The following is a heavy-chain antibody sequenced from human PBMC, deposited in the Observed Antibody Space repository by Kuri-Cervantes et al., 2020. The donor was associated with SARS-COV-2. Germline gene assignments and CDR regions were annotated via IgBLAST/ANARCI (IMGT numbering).Heavy chain of an antibody. Sequence: GSLRLSCTVSGGSISSYYWSWIRQPPGKGLEWIGYIYYSGSTNYNPSLKSRITIPVDTSKNQFSLKLSSVTAADTAVYYCASDLTGGVDAFDIWGQGTMVTVSS. V-gene: IGHV4-59*12. D-gene: IGHD7-27*01. CDR1: GGSISSYY. CDR3: ASDLTGGVDAFDI. J-gene: IGHJ3*02. CDR2: IYYSGST.